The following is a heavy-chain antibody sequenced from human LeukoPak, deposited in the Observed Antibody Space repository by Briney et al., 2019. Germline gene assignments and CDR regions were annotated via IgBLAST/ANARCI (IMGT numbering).Heavy chain of an antibody. CDR3: ARLAEWGTLYSSGEGPFGEI. V-gene: IGHV5-51*01. CDR1: GYSFTSYW. D-gene: IGHD5-18*01. CDR2: IYPGDSDT. J-gene: IGHJ3*02. Sequence: SGESLKISCKGSGYSFTSYWIGWVRQMPGKGLEWMGIIYPGDSDTRYSPSFQGQVTISADKSISTAYLQWSSLKASDTAMYYCARLAEWGTLYSSGEGPFGEIWGQGTMVTVSS.